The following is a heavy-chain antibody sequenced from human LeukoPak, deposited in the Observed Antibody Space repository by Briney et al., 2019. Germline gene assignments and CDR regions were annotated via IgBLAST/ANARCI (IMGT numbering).Heavy chain of an antibody. CDR1: GYTFTSYG. V-gene: IGHV1-18*01. J-gene: IGHJ4*02. D-gene: IGHD2-15*01. Sequence: GASVKVSCKASGYTFTSYGISWVRQAPGQGLEWMGWISAYNGNTNYAQKLQGRVTMTTDTSTSTAYMELRSLRSEDTAVYYCARGCSGGSCYGWRPVVFNYWGQGTLVTVSS. CDR3: ARGCSGGSCYGWRPVVFNY. CDR2: ISAYNGNT.